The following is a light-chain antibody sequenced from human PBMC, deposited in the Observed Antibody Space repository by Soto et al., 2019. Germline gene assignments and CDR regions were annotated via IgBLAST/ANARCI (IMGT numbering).Light chain of an antibody. Sequence: QSALTQPASVSGSPGQSITISCTGTSSDVGGYNYVSWYQQHPGKAPKLMIYDVSNRPSGGSYRFSGSKSGNTAALTISGGLAADDADDYCCTSKSSSTIRVFGGGTKLTVL. CDR1: SSDVGGYNY. V-gene: IGLV2-14*01. CDR2: DVS. CDR3: CTSKSSSTIRV. J-gene: IGLJ2*01.